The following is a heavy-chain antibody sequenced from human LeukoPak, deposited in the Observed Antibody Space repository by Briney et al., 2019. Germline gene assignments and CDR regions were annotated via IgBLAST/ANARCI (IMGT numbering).Heavy chain of an antibody. D-gene: IGHD3-22*01. J-gene: IGHJ4*02. CDR3: AGERSGSWLDY. V-gene: IGHV3-66*01. CDR2: IYSGGST. CDR1: GFTVSSNY. Sequence: GGSLRLSCAASGFTVSSNYMSWVRQAPGKGLEWVSVIYSGGSTYYADSVKGRFTISRDNSKNTAYLQMNSLRAEDTALYYCAGERSGSWLDYWGQRTLATVSS.